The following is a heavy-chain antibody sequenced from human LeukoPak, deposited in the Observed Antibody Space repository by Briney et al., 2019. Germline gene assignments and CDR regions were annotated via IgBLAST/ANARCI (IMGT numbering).Heavy chain of an antibody. J-gene: IGHJ6*02. CDR2: INPHTGGT. V-gene: IGHV1-2*02. Sequence: ASVTVSCKASGYTFTVYYMHWVRQAPGQGPEWMGCINPHTGGTDYAQKFQGRVTVTRDTSISTAYMELSRLRSDDTAVYYCARCQSPGYSMDVWGQGTTVTVSS. CDR1: GYTFTVYY. CDR3: ARCQSPGYSMDV.